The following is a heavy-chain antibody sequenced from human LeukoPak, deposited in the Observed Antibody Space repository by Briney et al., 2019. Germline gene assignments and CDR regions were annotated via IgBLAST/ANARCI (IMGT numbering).Heavy chain of an antibody. Sequence: GESLKISCKGSGYSFTNYWIGWVRQMPGKGLEWMGIIYPGDSDTRYSTSFQGQVTISADKSISTAYLQWSSLKASDTAVYYCARPRQQLGNHDAFDIWGQGTMVTVSS. CDR1: GYSFTNYW. J-gene: IGHJ3*02. CDR3: ARPRQQLGNHDAFDI. V-gene: IGHV5-51*01. CDR2: IYPGDSDT. D-gene: IGHD6-13*01.